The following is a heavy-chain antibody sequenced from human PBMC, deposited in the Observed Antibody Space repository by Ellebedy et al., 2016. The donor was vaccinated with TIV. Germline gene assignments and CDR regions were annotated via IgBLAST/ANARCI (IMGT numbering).Heavy chain of an antibody. Sequence: GESLKISCAASGFTFSSYSMNWVRQAPGKGLEWVSSISSSSSYIYYADSVKGRFTISRDNAKNSLYLQMNSLRAGDTAVYYCAREGSSWAMDVWGKGTTVTVSS. J-gene: IGHJ6*03. CDR1: GFTFSSYS. CDR3: AREGSSWAMDV. V-gene: IGHV3-21*01. D-gene: IGHD6-6*01. CDR2: ISSSSSYI.